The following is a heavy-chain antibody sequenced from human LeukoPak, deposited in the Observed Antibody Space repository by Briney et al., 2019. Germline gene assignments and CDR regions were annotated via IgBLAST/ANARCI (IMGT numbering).Heavy chain of an antibody. D-gene: IGHD6-13*01. CDR3: ARGQQQLVQYYYYYYYMDV. J-gene: IGHJ6*03. CDR2: INHSGIT. V-gene: IGHV4-39*07. CDR1: GGSISSSSYY. Sequence: SETLSLTCTVSGGSISSSSYYWGWIRQPPGKGLEWIGEINHSGITNYNPSLKSRVTISVDTSKNQFSLKLSSVTAADTAVYYCARGQQQLVQYYYYYYYMDVWGKGTTVTVSS.